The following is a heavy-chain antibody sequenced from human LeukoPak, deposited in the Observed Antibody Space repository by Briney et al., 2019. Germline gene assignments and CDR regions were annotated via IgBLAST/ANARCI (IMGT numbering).Heavy chain of an antibody. D-gene: IGHD3-10*01. CDR3: ARHSLRYYYGSGSYYYNWFDP. Sequence: PSETLSLTCTVSGGSISTYYWGWIRQPPGKGLEWIGSIYYSGSTYYNPSLKSRVTISVDTSKNQFSLKLSSVTAADTAVYYCARHSLRYYYGSGSYYYNWFDPWGQGTLVTVSS. CDR1: GGSISTYY. CDR2: IYYSGST. J-gene: IGHJ5*02. V-gene: IGHV4-39*01.